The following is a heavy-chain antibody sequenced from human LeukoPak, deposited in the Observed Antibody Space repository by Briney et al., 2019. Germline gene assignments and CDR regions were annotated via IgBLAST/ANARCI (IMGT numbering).Heavy chain of an antibody. D-gene: IGHD3-22*01. J-gene: IGHJ4*02. CDR2: INHSGST. Sequence: SETLSLTCAVYGGSFSGYYWSWIRQPPGKGLEWIGEINHSGSTNYNPSLKSRVTISVDTSKDQFSLKLSSVTAVDTAVYYCARVRTGYYSRWGQGTLVTVSS. CDR3: ARVRTGYYSR. CDR1: GGSFSGYY. V-gene: IGHV4-34*01.